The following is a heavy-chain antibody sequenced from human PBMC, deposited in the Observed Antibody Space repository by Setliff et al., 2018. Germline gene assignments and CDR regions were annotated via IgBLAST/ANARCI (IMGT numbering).Heavy chain of an antibody. Sequence: PSETLSLTCTVSGGSISSTTYYWGWIRQAPGKGLEWIGSISYGGSTYYNPSLESRVTISVDTSKNQFSLRLRPVTAADTAVYFCARDFELLENYDIRGVFFDYWGQGTLATVSS. J-gene: IGHJ4*01. D-gene: IGHD3-9*01. CDR2: ISYGGST. CDR1: GGSISSTTYY. V-gene: IGHV4-39*07. CDR3: ARDFELLENYDIRGVFFDY.